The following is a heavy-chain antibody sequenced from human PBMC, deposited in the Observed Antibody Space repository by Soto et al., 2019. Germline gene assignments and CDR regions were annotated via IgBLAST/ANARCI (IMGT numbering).Heavy chain of an antibody. J-gene: IGHJ4*02. D-gene: IGHD2-21*01. V-gene: IGHV4-34*01. Sequence: QVRLQQWGAGLLKPSETLALTCAVHGGSFRGYYWSWIRQPPGKGLEWIGEINHSGGTNYNPSLKSRVSISVDASKHQFSLQLSSVTAADTAVYYCARLWSSNEGSSWGQGPLVAVSS. CDR2: INHSGGT. CDR3: ARLWSSNEGSS. CDR1: GGSFRGYY.